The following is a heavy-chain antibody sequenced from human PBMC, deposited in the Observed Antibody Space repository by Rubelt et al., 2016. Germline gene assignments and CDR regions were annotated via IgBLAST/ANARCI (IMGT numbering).Heavy chain of an antibody. V-gene: IGHV3-33*05. CDR2: ISYDGSNK. CDR3: VRAAPREGTMASSSL. J-gene: IGHJ4*02. Sequence: GKGLEWVTVISYDGSNKYYADSVKGRFTISRDNSKSTLYLQMDSLRAEDTAVYYCVRAAPREGTMASSSLWGQGTLVTVSS. D-gene: IGHD1-7*01.